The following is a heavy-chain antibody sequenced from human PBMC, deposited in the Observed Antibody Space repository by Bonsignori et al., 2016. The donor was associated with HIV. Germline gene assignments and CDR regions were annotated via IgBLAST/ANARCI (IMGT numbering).Heavy chain of an antibody. CDR1: GFTFSSYA. D-gene: IGHD3-22*01. CDR2: ISGSGLNT. J-gene: IGHJ1*01. V-gene: IGHV3-23*01. Sequence: GGSLRLSCAASGFTFSSYAMSWVRQAPGKGLEWVSAISGSGLNTYYADSVKGRFTVSRDNSKNTLYLQMNSLRAEDTAVYYCAKDFRSMIVVVTGYFQHWGQGTLVTVSS. CDR3: AKDFRSMIVVVTGYFQH.